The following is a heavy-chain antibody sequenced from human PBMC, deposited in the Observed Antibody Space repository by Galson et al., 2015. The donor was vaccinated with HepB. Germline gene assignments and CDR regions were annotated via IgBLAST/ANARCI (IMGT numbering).Heavy chain of an antibody. CDR2: IKLDGSDK. D-gene: IGHD6-13*01. Sequence: SLRLSCAASGFIFGSYWMSWVRQAPGKGLERVANIKLDGSDKYYVDSVKGRFTISRDNAKNSLYLQMNNLRAEDTAIYYCAKDDAGIGMSYWGRGTLVTVFS. J-gene: IGHJ4*02. V-gene: IGHV3-7*03. CDR1: GFIFGSYW. CDR3: AKDDAGIGMSY.